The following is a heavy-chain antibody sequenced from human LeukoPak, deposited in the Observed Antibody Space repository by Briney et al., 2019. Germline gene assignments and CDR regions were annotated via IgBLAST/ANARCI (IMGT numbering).Heavy chain of an antibody. V-gene: IGHV4-59*01. Sequence: PSETLSLTCTVSGGSISSYCWSWIRQPPGKGLEWIGYIYYSGSTNYNPSLKSRVTISVDTSKNQFSLKLSSVTAADTAVYYCARERDSSGFDAFDIWGQGTMVTVSS. D-gene: IGHD3-22*01. CDR2: IYYSGST. CDR1: GGSISSYC. CDR3: ARERDSSGFDAFDI. J-gene: IGHJ3*02.